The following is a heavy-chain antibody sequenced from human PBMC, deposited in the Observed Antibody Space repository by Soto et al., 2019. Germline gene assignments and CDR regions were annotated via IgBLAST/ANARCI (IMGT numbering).Heavy chain of an antibody. V-gene: IGHV4-38-2*02. J-gene: IGHJ6*02. CDR3: ARDLSGTPIVVVTAGMDV. Sequence: PSETLSLTCPVSGYSISSGYYWGWIRQPPGKGLEWIGSIYHSGSTYYNPSLKSRVTISVDTSKNQFSLKLSSVTAADTAVYYCARDLSGTPIVVVTAGMDVWGQGTTVTVSS. D-gene: IGHD2-21*02. CDR1: GYSISSGYY. CDR2: IYHSGST.